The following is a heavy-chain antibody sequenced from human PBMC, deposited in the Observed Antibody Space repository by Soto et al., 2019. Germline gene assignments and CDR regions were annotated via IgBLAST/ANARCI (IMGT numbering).Heavy chain of an antibody. Sequence: QVQLVQSGAEVKKPGSSVKVACKASGGTFSSYAIRWVRQAPGQGLEWMGGIIPIFGTANYAQKFQGRVTISADESTSTAHMELSSLTSEDTAVYYCARRYSGSFYVVDWGQGTLVTVSS. CDR1: GGTFSSYA. J-gene: IGHJ4*02. D-gene: IGHD1-26*01. CDR3: ARRYSGSFYVVD. V-gene: IGHV1-69*12. CDR2: IIPIFGTA.